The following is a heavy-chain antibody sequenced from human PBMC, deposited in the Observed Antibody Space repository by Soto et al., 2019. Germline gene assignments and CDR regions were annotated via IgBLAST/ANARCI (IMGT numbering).Heavy chain of an antibody. Sequence: QVQLVQSGAEVKKPGASVKVSCKASGYTFTSYDINWVRQATGQGLEWMGWMNPNSGNTGYAQKFQGRVTMTRNTSISTAYMELSSLRSEDTAVYYCARDSSHYGDTRSGYYYYMDVWGKGTTVTVSS. CDR3: ARDSSHYGDTRSGYYYYMDV. J-gene: IGHJ6*03. V-gene: IGHV1-8*01. CDR2: MNPNSGNT. CDR1: GYTFTSYD. D-gene: IGHD4-17*01.